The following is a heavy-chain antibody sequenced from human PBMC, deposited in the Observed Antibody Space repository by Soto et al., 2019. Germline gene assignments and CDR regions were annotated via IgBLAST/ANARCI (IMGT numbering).Heavy chain of an antibody. CDR3: ATSNWFDP. Sequence: QLQLQESGPGLVKPSETLSLTCTVSGGSISSRGYYWGWIRQPPGKGLEWIGTIYYSGSTYYNPSLKRRVTISVATSKNQFSLKLSSVTAADTAVYYCATSNWFDPWGQGTLVTVSS. J-gene: IGHJ5*02. CDR2: IYYSGST. CDR1: GGSISSRGYY. V-gene: IGHV4-39*01.